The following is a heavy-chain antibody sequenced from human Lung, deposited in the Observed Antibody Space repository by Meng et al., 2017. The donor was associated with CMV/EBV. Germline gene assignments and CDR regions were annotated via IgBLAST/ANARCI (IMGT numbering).Heavy chain of an antibody. J-gene: IGHJ3*01. CDR3: ARGEQRRAVAGSAFDL. CDR2: ISYDGSNT. CDR1: GFTFSSYA. V-gene: IGHV3-30-3*01. D-gene: IGHD6-19*01. Sequence: GGSLRLXCAASGFTFSSYAMHWVRQAPGKGLVWVAVISYDGSNTYYADSVKGRFTISRDNSKNTLYLQMNSLRAEDTAVYYCARGEQRRAVAGSAFDLLVQGXMVTVSS.